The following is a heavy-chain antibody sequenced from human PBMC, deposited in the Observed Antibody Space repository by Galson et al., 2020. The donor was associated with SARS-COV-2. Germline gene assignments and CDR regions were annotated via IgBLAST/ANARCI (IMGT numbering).Heavy chain of an antibody. D-gene: IGHD3-22*01. V-gene: IGHV4-59*08. Sequence: SETLSLTCTVSGGSISRYFWSWIRQSPGKGLEWIGDIYYTGITNYNPSLKGRVTISIDTSKYQFSLKLNSVTAADTAVYFCAGLTNYYDSRRFPKRWVDRWGQGTLVTVSS. J-gene: IGHJ4*02. CDR3: AGLTNYYDSRRFPKRWVDR. CDR1: GGSISRYF. CDR2: IYYTGIT.